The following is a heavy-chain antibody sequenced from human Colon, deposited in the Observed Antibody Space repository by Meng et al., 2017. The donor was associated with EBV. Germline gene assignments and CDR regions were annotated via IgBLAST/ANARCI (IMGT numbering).Heavy chain of an antibody. CDR3: ARSRWLLLQL. CDR1: GGPFSGFY. Sequence: QLPQRGAGLLHSSETLSLTCTVYGGPFSGFYWTWIRQSPGKGLEWIGEIDDSGNIIYNPSLKSRVTISGETSKNQFSLNVSSVTAADTAAYYCARSRWLLLQLWGQGTLVTVSS. D-gene: IGHD3-22*01. V-gene: IGHV4-34*01. J-gene: IGHJ4*02. CDR2: IDDSGNI.